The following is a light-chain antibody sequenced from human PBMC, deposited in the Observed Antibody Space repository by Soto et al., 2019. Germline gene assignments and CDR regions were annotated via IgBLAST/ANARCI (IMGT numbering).Light chain of an antibody. Sequence: IVLTQSPGTLSLSPGQGATLSCRASQTVDSDYVAWYQQRPGQAPRLLIYGTYKRSPDIPDRFSGSGSGTDFTLTASRLEPEDFAVYYGEQYGSSPPVNFGGGTKVEIK. CDR3: EQYGSSPPVN. CDR1: QTVDSDY. V-gene: IGKV3-20*01. J-gene: IGKJ4*01. CDR2: GTY.